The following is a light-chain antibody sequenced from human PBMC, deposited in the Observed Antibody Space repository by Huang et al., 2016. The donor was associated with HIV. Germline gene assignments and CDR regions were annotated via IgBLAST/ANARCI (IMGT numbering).Light chain of an antibody. Sequence: EIVMTQSPATLSVSPGETVALSCRASQSLSGNLAWYQHKPGQTPRLLIYATSIRAAGVPGRFSGSGSGSEFTLTISSLLSEHSAVYYCQHYNDWPRTFGQGPSWRSN. CDR2: ATS. CDR3: QHYNDWPRT. J-gene: IGKJ2*01. V-gene: IGKV3D-15*01. CDR1: QSLSGN.